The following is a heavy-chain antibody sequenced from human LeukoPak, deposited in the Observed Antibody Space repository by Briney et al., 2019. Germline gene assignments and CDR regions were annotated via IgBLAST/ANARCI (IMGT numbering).Heavy chain of an antibody. D-gene: IGHD6-19*01. CDR2: VYYSGST. V-gene: IGHV4-59*01. CDR1: GGSISSYY. CDR3: ARDYSGWYYFDY. J-gene: IGHJ4*02. Sequence: SETLSLTCTVSGGSISSYYWSWIRQPPGKGLEWIGYVYYSGSTKYNPSLKSRVTISVDTSKNQFSLNLSSVTAADTAVYYCARDYSGWYYFDYWGQGTLVTVSS.